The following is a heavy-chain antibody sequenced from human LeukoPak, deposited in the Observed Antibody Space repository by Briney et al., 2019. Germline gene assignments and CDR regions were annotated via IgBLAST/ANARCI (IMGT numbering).Heavy chain of an antibody. CDR3: ARRRGNYYEGDY. D-gene: IGHD3-22*01. V-gene: IGHV1-69*02. CDR1: GGTFSSYT. J-gene: IGHJ4*02. CDR2: IIPILGIA. Sequence: SVKVSCKASGGTFSSYTISWVRQAPGQGLEWMGRIIPILGIANYAQKLQGRVTMTTDTSTSTAYMELRSLRSDDTAVYYCARRRGNYYEGDYWGQGTLVTVSS.